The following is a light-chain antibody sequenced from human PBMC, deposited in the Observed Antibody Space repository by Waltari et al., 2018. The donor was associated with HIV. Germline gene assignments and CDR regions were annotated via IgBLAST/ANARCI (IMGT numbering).Light chain of an antibody. V-gene: IGKV1-12*01. CDR2: SAS. CDR3: QQTNSFPPT. J-gene: IGKJ4*01. Sequence: DIQMTQSPSSVSASVGDRVTTTCRASQAVNSRLAWYQQKAGKGPRLLVYSASSLQSGVPSRFSGSGSGTDFTLTINSLQPEDFATYYCQQTNSFPPTFGGGTKVEIK. CDR1: QAVNSR.